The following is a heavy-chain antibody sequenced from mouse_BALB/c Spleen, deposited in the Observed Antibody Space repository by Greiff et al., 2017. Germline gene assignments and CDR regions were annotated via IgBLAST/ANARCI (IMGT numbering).Heavy chain of an antibody. CDR2: IYPSDSYT. J-gene: IGHJ3*01. CDR3: TREEGSGYDGFAY. D-gene: IGHD3-1*01. Sequence: QVQLKQPGAELVRPGASVKLSCKASGYTFTSYWINWVKQRPGQGLEWIGNIYPSDSYTNYNQKFKDKATLTVDKSSSTAYMQLSSPTSEDSAVYYCTREEGSGYDGFAYWGQGTLVTVSA. V-gene: IGHV1-69*02. CDR1: GYTFTSYW.